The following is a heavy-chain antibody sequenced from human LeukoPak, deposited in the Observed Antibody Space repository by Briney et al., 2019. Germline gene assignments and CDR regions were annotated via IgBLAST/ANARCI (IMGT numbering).Heavy chain of an antibody. CDR2: IKQDGSEK. Sequence: GGSLILSCAASGFTLSSYWMSWVRQAPGKGLEWAANIKQDGSEKYYVDSVKGRFTISRDNAKNSLYLQMNSLRAEDTAVYYCATLVATTRFDYWGQGTLATVSS. J-gene: IGHJ4*02. CDR3: ATLVATTRFDY. D-gene: IGHD5-12*01. V-gene: IGHV3-7*01. CDR1: GFTLSSYW.